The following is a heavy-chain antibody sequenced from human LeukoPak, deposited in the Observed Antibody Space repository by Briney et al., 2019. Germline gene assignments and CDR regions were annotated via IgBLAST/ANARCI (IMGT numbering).Heavy chain of an antibody. V-gene: IGHV1-18*01. CDR3: ARVGQGTIFWPPTYFDY. CDR2: ISAYNGNT. J-gene: IGHJ4*02. D-gene: IGHD3-9*01. CDR1: GYTFTSYG. Sequence: GASVKVSCKASGYTFTSYGISWVRQAPGQGLEWMGWISAYNGNTNYAQKLQGRVTMTTDTSTSTAYMELRSLRSDDTAVYYCARVGQGTIFWPPTYFDYWGQGTLVTVSS.